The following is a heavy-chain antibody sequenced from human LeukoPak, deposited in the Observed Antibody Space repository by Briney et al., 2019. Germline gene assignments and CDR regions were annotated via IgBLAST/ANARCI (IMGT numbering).Heavy chain of an antibody. CDR3: ARGDMYYYDSSGGDY. D-gene: IGHD3-22*01. J-gene: IGHJ4*02. CDR1: EFIVSINY. V-gene: IGHV3-21*01. CDR2: ISTSSSYI. Sequence: GGSLRLSCAASEFIVSINYMTWVRQAPGKGLEWVSSISTSSSYIYYADSVKGRFTISRDNAKNSLYLQMNSLRAEDTALYYCARGDMYYYDSSGGDYWGQGTRVTVSS.